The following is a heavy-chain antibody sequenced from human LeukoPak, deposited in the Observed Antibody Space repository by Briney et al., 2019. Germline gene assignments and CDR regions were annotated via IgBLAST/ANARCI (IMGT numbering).Heavy chain of an antibody. J-gene: IGHJ3*02. CDR1: GYTFTSYG. CDR2: ISAYNINT. D-gene: IGHD3-22*01. CDR3: ASLRNLFESSGYLVPDPFDI. V-gene: IGHV1-18*01. Sequence: ASVKVSCKASGYTFTSYGISWVRQAPGQGLEWMGWISAYNINTNYAQKLQGRVTMTTDTSTSTAYMELRSPRSDDNAVYYCASLRNLFESSGYLVPDPFDIWGQGTMVTVSS.